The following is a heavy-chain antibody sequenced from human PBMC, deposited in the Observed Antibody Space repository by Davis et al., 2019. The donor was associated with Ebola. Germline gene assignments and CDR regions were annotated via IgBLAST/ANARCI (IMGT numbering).Heavy chain of an antibody. CDR2: SFPGRGA. V-gene: IGHV4-39*01. D-gene: IGHD5-24*01. CDR3: ARYNFPLFDY. Sequence: PSETLSLTCTGSGGSISSSRHYWGWIRQPPGKGLEWIGSSFPGRGAYYNPSLKNRVTISVDTSNNQFSLKLNSVTAADTAIYYCARYNFPLFDYWSQGTLVTVSS. CDR1: GGSISSSRHY. J-gene: IGHJ4*02.